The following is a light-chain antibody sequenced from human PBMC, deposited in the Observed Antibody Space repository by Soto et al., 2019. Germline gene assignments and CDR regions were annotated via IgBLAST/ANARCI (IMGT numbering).Light chain of an antibody. Sequence: IVMTQSPATLSVSPGERATLSCRASQGISSNLAWYQQKPGQAPRLLIYTASTRATDIPARFSGSGSGTEFAPSFSSLQSEDCAIYFCQQYNDWPPRYTFGQGTKLEIK. CDR1: QGISSN. V-gene: IGKV3-15*01. J-gene: IGKJ2*01. CDR2: TAS. CDR3: QQYNDWPPRYT.